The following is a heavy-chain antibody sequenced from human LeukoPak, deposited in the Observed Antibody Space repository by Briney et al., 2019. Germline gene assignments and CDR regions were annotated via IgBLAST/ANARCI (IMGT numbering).Heavy chain of an antibody. CDR3: ETTVPNALDV. CDR2: ISSSSSTI. Sequence: GGSLRLSCAASGFTFSSYSMSWVRQAPGKGLEWVSYISSSSSTIYYADYVKGRFTISRDNVKNSLYLQMNSLRDEDTAVYYCETTVPNALDVWGQGTTVTVSS. V-gene: IGHV3-48*02. J-gene: IGHJ6*02. D-gene: IGHD1/OR15-1a*01. CDR1: GFTFSSYS.